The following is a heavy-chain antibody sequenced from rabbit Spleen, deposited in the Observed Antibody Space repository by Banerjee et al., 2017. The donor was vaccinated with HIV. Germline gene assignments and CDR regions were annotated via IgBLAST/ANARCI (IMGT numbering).Heavy chain of an antibody. J-gene: IGHJ6*01. D-gene: IGHD1-1*01. Sequence: QSLEESGGGLVQPEGSLTLTCKASGFSFSDRDVMCWVRQAPGKGLEWIGCIYTGGSGSTAYASWAKGRFTVSKTSSTTVTLQMTRLTAADTATYFCARDTSSSFSSYGMDLWGPGTLVTVS. CDR1: GFSFSDRDV. CDR2: IYTGGSGST. V-gene: IGHV1S40*01. CDR3: ARDTSSSFSSYGMDL.